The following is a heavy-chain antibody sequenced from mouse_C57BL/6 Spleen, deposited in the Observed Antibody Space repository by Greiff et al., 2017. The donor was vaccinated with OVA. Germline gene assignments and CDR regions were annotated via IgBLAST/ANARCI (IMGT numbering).Heavy chain of an antibody. CDR3: APITTVVGPFDY. CDR2: IDPANGNT. CDR1: GFNIKNTY. D-gene: IGHD1-1*01. Sequence: VHVKQSVAELVRPGASVKLSCTASGFNIKNTYMHWVKQRPEQGLEWIGRIDPANGNTKYAPKFQGKATITADTSSNTAYLQLSSLTSEDTAIYYCAPITTVVGPFDYWGQGTTLTVSS. V-gene: IGHV14-3*01. J-gene: IGHJ2*01.